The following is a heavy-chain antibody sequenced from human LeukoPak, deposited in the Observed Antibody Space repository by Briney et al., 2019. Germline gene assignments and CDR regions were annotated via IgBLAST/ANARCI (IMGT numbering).Heavy chain of an antibody. Sequence: GGSLRLSCAASGFIFSSYSMNWVRQAPGKGLEWVSSISSSSSYIYYADSLKGRFTISRDNAKNSLYLQMNSLRAEDTAVYYCARGTPTTRDFDSWGQGTLVTVSS. CDR1: GFIFSSYS. V-gene: IGHV3-21*06. D-gene: IGHD4-11*01. CDR3: ARGTPTTRDFDS. CDR2: ISSSSSYI. J-gene: IGHJ4*02.